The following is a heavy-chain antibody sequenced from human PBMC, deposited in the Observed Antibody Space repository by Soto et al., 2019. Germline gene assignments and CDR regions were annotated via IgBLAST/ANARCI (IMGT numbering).Heavy chain of an antibody. J-gene: IGHJ6*02. V-gene: IGHV1-69*13. CDR1: GGTFSTYA. Sequence: SVKVSCKTSGGTFSTYAITWVRQAPGQGLEWMGGIIPIFGATNYAQNFHGRVTITADESTSTAYMELSSLRSEDSAVYYCARDQGPGCSGGSCKYYYGMDVWGQGTTVTVSS. D-gene: IGHD2-15*01. CDR2: IIPIFGAT. CDR3: ARDQGPGCSGGSCKYYYGMDV.